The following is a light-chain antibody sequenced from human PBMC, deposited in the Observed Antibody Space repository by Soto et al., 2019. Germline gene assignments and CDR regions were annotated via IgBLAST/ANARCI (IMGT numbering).Light chain of an antibody. CDR2: SND. J-gene: IGLJ1*01. CDR3: AAWDGSLNGYV. Sequence: QSVLTQPPSASGTPGQRATISCSGSSSNIGSNTVNWYQQLPGTAPKLLIYSNDQRPSGVPDRFSGSKSGTSASLAISGLQSEDEADYYCAAWDGSLNGYVFGTGTKVTVL. V-gene: IGLV1-44*01. CDR1: SSNIGSNT.